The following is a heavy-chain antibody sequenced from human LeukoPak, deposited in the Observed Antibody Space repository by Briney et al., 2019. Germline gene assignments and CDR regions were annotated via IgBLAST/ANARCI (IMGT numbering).Heavy chain of an antibody. D-gene: IGHD3-10*01. CDR1: GDSVSNGNYY. J-gene: IGHJ4*02. CDR2: IYYTGKT. Sequence: SETLSLTCTVSGDSVSNGNYYWSWLRQPPGKALEWIGYIYYTGKTYYNPSPEGRVTILVDTSRNHFSVKLSSVTAADTAVYYCARSQNYYGSGDYWSQGTLVTVSS. CDR3: ARSQNYYGSGDY. V-gene: IGHV4-61*03.